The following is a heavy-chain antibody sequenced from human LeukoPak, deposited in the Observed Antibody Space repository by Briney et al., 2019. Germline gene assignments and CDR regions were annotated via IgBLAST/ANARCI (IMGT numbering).Heavy chain of an antibody. CDR2: MRSSGVSP. J-gene: IGHJ4*02. Sequence: PGGSLRLSCAPSGFTVSSKFMQWVRQALGKGLEWVSGMRSSGVSPDYADSVRGRFTISRDNSKDTLILHMDSLRVEDTAIYYCAKVSFDGGVMPYFDSWGQGTVVTVSS. CDR1: GFTVSSKF. CDR3: AKVSFDGGVMPYFDS. V-gene: IGHV3-23*01. D-gene: IGHD3-16*01.